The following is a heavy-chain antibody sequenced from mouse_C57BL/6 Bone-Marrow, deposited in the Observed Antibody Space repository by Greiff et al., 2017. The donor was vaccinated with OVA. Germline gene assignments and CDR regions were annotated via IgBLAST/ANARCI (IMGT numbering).Heavy chain of an antibody. Sequence: DVHLVESGGGLVKPGGSLKLSCAASGFTFSSYAMSWVRQTPEKRLEWVATISDGGSYTYYPDNVKGRFTISRDNAKNNLYLQMSHLKSEDTAMYYCARGLGRVYYAMDYWGQGTSVTVSS. D-gene: IGHD4-1*01. CDR1: GFTFSSYA. V-gene: IGHV5-4*01. CDR2: ISDGGSYT. CDR3: ARGLGRVYYAMDY. J-gene: IGHJ4*01.